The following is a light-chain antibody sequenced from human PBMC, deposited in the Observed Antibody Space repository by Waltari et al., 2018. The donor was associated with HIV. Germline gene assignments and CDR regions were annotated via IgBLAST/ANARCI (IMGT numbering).Light chain of an antibody. CDR2: EAS. V-gene: IGKV1-5*03. CDR1: QSISNW. CDR3: LQYNDHLYT. Sequence: DIQMTQSPSTVSASVGDRVTITCRASQSISNWLAWYQHTPGKAPKLLIYEASILESGVPSRFSGSGSGTEFTLTISSLQPDDFAAYYCLQYNDHLYTFGQGTKLEI. J-gene: IGKJ2*01.